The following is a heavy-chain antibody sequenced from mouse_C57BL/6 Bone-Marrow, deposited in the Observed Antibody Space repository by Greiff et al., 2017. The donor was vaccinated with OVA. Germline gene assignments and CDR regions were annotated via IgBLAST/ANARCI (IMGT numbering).Heavy chain of an antibody. Sequence: EVKLQESGPELVKPGASVKISCKASGYSFTDYNMNWVKQSNGKSLEWIGVINPNYGTTSYNQKFKGKATLTVDQSSSTAYMQLNSLTSEDSAVYYCARGGLRRSAFWFAYWGQGTLVTVSA. CDR3: ARGGLRRSAFWFAY. CDR1: GYSFTDYN. CDR2: INPNYGTT. J-gene: IGHJ3*01. V-gene: IGHV1-39*01. D-gene: IGHD3-2*02.